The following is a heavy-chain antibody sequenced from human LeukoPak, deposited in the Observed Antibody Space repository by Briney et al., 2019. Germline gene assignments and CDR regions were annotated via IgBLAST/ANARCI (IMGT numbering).Heavy chain of an antibody. CDR2: ISSSSSTI. J-gene: IGHJ4*02. V-gene: IGHV3-48*02. CDR3: TRVGGYQLPKFDY. Sequence: GGSLRLSCAASRFNLYTYAMNWGRQAPGKGLEWISYISSSSSTIYYADSVKGRFSISRDNAKNSVYLEMNSPGHEDTAVYYCTRVGGYQLPKFDYWGRGTLVTVSS. D-gene: IGHD2-2*01. CDR1: RFNLYTYA.